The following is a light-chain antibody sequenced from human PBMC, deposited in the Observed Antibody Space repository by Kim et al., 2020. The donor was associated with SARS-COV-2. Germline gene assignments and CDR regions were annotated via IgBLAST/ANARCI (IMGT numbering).Light chain of an antibody. CDR1: RLGAKY. Sequence: SYELTQPPSVSVSPAQTASIACSGDRLGAKYAYWYQQKPGQSPVLVIYQDTKRPSGIPERFSGSNSGSTATLTISGTQAMDEADYYCQAWDSSTAVFGGGTRLTVL. CDR2: QDT. V-gene: IGLV3-1*01. J-gene: IGLJ3*02. CDR3: QAWDSSTAV.